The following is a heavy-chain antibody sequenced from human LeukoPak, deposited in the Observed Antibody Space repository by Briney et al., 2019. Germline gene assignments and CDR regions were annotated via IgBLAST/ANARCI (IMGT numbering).Heavy chain of an antibody. CDR1: GFTFSSYA. J-gene: IGHJ4*02. CDR3: AKDRRYYDFWSGYYG. CDR2: ISGSGGST. D-gene: IGHD3-3*01. V-gene: IGHV3-23*01. Sequence: GGSLRLSCAASGFTFSSYAMSWVRQAPGKGLEWVSAISGSGGSTYYADSVKGRFTISRDNSKNTLYLQMNSLRAEDTAVYYCAKDRRYYDFWSGYYGWGQGTLVTVSS.